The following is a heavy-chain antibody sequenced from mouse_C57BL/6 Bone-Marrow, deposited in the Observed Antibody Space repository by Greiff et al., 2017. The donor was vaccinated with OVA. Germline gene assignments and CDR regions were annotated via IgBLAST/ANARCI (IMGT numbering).Heavy chain of an antibody. Sequence: VQLKESGPGLVKPSQSLSLTCSVTGYSITSGYYWTWIRQFPGNKLEWMGYISYDGSNNYNPSLKNRISITRDTSKNQFFLKLNSVTTEDTATYYCASYLAGYWGQGTSVTVSS. CDR1: GYSITSGYY. CDR2: ISYDGSN. CDR3: ASYLAGY. J-gene: IGHJ4*01. V-gene: IGHV3-6*01. D-gene: IGHD1-1*01.